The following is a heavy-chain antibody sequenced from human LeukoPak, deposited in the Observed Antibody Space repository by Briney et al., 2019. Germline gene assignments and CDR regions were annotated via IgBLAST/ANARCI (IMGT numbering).Heavy chain of an antibody. CDR2: ISWNSGNI. CDR1: GFTFDDFG. J-gene: IGHJ4*02. Sequence: GGSLRLSCAASGFTFDDFGMHWVRQAPGKGLEWVSGISWNSGNIVYADSVKGRFTISRDNAKNSLYLQMNSLRAEDTALYYCAKDISVQTAFFDYWGQGTLVTVSS. D-gene: IGHD3-10*01. CDR3: AKDISVQTAFFDY. V-gene: IGHV3-9*01.